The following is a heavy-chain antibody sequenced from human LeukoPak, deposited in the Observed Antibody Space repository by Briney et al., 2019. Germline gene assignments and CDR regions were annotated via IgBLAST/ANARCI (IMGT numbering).Heavy chain of an antibody. CDR2: IYYIGST. CDR3: ARGLGSYYTFDY. V-gene: IGHV4-59*01. CDR1: RGSISSYY. Sequence: SETLSLTCTVSRGSISSYYWSWIRQPPGKGLEWIGYIYYIGSTNYNPSLKSRVTISVDTSNNQFSLKLSSVTAADTAVYYCARGLGSYYTFDYWGQGTLVTVS. D-gene: IGHD3-10*01. J-gene: IGHJ4*02.